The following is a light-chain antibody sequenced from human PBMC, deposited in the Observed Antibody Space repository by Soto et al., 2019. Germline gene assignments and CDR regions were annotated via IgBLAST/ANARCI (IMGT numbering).Light chain of an antibody. CDR1: TNDIGGYNY. CDR3: CSYTISATLV. J-gene: IGLJ3*02. CDR2: EVR. Sequence: QSALTQPASVSGSPGQSITISCSGTTNDIGGYNYVSWYQHHPGKVPKVIIYEVRNRPSGVSIRFSGSKSGNTASLTISGLQAEDEADYYCCSYTISATLVFGAGTKVTVL. V-gene: IGLV2-14*01.